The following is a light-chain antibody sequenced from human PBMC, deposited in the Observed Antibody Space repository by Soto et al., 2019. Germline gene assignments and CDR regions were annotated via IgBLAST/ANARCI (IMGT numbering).Light chain of an antibody. CDR1: SGSVSTSYY. CDR2: STN. J-gene: IGLJ3*02. V-gene: IGLV8-61*01. Sequence: QAVVTQEPSFSVSPGGTVTLTCGLSSGSVSTSYYPSWYQQTPGQAPRTLIYSTNTRSSGVPDRFSGSILGNKAALTITGAQADDESDYYCVLYMGSGMWEFGGGTKVTVL. CDR3: VLYMGSGMWE.